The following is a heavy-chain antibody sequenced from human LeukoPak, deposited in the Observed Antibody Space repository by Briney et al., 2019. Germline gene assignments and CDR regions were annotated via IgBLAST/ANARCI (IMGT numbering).Heavy chain of an antibody. Sequence: RSSETLSLTCAVYGGSFSGYYWSWIRQPPGKGLEWIGEINHSGSTNYNPSLKSRVTISVDTSKNQFSLKLSSVTAADTAVYYCARAIVVVPAAILNYYYYYGMDVWGQGTTVTVSS. CDR2: INHSGST. CDR1: GGSFSGYY. V-gene: IGHV4-34*01. J-gene: IGHJ6*02. D-gene: IGHD2-2*02. CDR3: ARAIVVVPAAILNYYYYYGMDV.